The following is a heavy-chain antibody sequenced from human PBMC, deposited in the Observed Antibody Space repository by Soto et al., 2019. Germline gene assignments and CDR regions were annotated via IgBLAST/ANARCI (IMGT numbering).Heavy chain of an antibody. CDR3: ARIRANDYEIDY. CDR2: IKRDGSEQ. D-gene: IGHD4-17*01. Sequence: EVQLVESGGGLVQPGGSLRLSCAASGFTFGFYWMTWVRQAPGKGLEWVANIKRDGSEQYYVDSVKGRFTISRDNAKNSLFLQMNSLRAMDTAIYYCARIRANDYEIDYWGQGTLVTVSS. V-gene: IGHV3-7*03. J-gene: IGHJ4*02. CDR1: GFTFGFYW.